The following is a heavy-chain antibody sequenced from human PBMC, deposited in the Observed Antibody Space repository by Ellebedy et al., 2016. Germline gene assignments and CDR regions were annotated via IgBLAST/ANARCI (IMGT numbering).Heavy chain of an antibody. CDR1: GFTFDDYG. CDR3: ARAGADSSGWLFDY. J-gene: IGHJ4*02. V-gene: IGHV3-20*01. D-gene: IGHD6-19*01. Sequence: GESLKISXAASGFTFDDYGMSWVRQVPGKGLEWVSGIKWNGGSTGYADSVKGRFTISRDNAKNSLFLQMNSLRAEDTALYHCARAGADSSGWLFDYWGQGTLVTVSS. CDR2: IKWNGGST.